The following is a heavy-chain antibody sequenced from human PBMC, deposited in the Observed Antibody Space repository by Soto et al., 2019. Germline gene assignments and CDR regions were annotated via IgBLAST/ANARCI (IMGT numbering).Heavy chain of an antibody. Sequence: QVQLVQSGAEVKKPGSSVKVSCKASGGTFSSYAISWVRQAPGQGLEWMGGIIPIFGTANYAQKFQGRVTITADKSTSTAYMELSSLRSEDTAVYYCARDGEGMGSLELLGGFDYWGQGTLVTVSS. V-gene: IGHV1-69*06. D-gene: IGHD1-7*01. CDR2: IIPIFGTA. CDR1: GGTFSSYA. J-gene: IGHJ4*02. CDR3: ARDGEGMGSLELLGGFDY.